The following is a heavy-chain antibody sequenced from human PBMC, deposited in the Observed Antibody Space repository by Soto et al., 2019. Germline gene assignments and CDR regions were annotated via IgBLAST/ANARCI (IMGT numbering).Heavy chain of an antibody. D-gene: IGHD3-10*01. V-gene: IGHV3-23*01. J-gene: IGHJ4*02. CDR3: AKDRTIRDGEPFIFADY. CDR2: ISGSGGST. Sequence: GGSLRLSCAASGFTFSSYAMSWVRQAPGKGLEWVSAISGSGGSTYYADSVKGRFTISRDNSKNTLYLQMNSLRAEDTAVYYCAKDRTIRDGEPFIFADYWGQGTLVTVSS. CDR1: GFTFSSYA.